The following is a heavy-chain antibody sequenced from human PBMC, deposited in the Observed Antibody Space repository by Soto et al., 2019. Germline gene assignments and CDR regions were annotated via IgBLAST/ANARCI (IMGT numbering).Heavy chain of an antibody. CDR2: VDPEDGET. V-gene: IGHV1-69-2*01. D-gene: IGHD5-18*01. J-gene: IGHJ4*02. CDR3: ARSYSYGSYWYFDD. CDR1: GYTFTDYY. Sequence: EVQLVQSGAEVKKPGATVKISCKVSGYTFTDYYMHWVQQAPGKGLEWMGLVDPEDGETIYAEKFQGRVTMTTDTSTSTAYMELWRLRSDDTAVYYCARSYSYGSYWYFDDWGQGTLVIVSS.